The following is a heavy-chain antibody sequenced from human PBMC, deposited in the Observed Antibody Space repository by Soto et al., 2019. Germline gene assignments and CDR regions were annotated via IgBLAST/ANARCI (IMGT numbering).Heavy chain of an antibody. D-gene: IGHD3-22*01. CDR1: GESFSGHS. Sequence: SETLSLTCAVYGESFSGHSWTWIRQSPGKGLEWIGDINHSGRVNYSPSLKSRVTISLDTSKNQFSLTLSAVTAADTAMYYCSTRAYDTNGYYRFDPWGQGTLVTV. J-gene: IGHJ5*01. CDR2: INHSGRV. V-gene: IGHV4-34*01. CDR3: STRAYDTNGYYRFDP.